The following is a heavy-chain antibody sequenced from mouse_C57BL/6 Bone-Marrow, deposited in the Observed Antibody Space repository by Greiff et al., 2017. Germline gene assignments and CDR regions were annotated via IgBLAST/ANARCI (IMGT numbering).Heavy chain of an antibody. CDR1: GYTFTSYW. V-gene: IGHV1-55*01. CDR2: IYPGSGST. J-gene: IGHJ2*01. Sequence: QVQLQQPGAELVKPGASVKMSCKASGYTFTSYWITWVKQRPGQGLEWIGDIYPGSGSTNYNEKFKSKATLTVDTSSSTAYMQLSSLTSEDSAVYYCASYYYGSREDFDYWGQGTTLTVSS. D-gene: IGHD1-1*01. CDR3: ASYYYGSREDFDY.